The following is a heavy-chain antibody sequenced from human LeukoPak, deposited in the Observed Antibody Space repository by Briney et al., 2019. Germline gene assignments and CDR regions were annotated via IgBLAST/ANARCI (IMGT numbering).Heavy chain of an antibody. J-gene: IGHJ4*02. CDR2: IYYSGST. Sequence: SETLSLTCTVSGGSISSYYWSWIRQPPGKGLEWIGYIYYSGSTNYNPSLKSRVTISVDTSKNQFSLKLSSVTAADTAVYYCARFGSGSSDYWGQGTLVTVSS. D-gene: IGHD3-10*01. V-gene: IGHV4-59*01. CDR3: ARFGSGSSDY. CDR1: GGSISSYY.